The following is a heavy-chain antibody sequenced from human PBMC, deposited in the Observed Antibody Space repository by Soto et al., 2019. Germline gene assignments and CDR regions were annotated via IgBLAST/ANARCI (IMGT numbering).Heavy chain of an antibody. Sequence: GGSLRLSCAASGFTFSSYSMNWVRQAPGKGLEWVSSISSSSSYIYYADSVKGRLTISRDNAKNSLYLQMNSLRAEDTAVYYCARDPRGSYRHPTLFDYWGQGTLVTVSS. D-gene: IGHD3-16*02. CDR3: ARDPRGSYRHPTLFDY. CDR2: ISSSSSYI. V-gene: IGHV3-21*01. CDR1: GFTFSSYS. J-gene: IGHJ4*02.